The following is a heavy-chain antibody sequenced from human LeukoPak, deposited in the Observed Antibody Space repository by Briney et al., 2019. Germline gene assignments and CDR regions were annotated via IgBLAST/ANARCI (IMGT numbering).Heavy chain of an antibody. D-gene: IGHD3-3*01. Sequence: SETLSLTCTVSGGSISSYYWSWIRQPPGKGLEWIGYIYYSGSTNYNPSLKSRVTISVDTSKNQFSLKLSSVTAADTAVYYCARVAGKYYDFWSGYRNGFDPWGQGTLVTVSS. J-gene: IGHJ5*02. CDR1: GGSISSYY. CDR2: IYYSGST. CDR3: ARVAGKYYDFWSGYRNGFDP. V-gene: IGHV4-59*12.